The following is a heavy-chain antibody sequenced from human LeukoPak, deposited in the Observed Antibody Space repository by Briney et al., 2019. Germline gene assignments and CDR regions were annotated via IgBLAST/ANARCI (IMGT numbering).Heavy chain of an antibody. CDR3: ASRSGYGDYFDY. CDR2: INSDGSST. J-gene: IGHJ4*02. V-gene: IGHV3-74*01. D-gene: IGHD4-17*01. Sequence: GGSLRLSCAASGFTFSSYWMHWVRQAPGKGLVWVSRINSDGSSTSYADSVKGRFTISRDNAKNTLYLQMNSLRAEDTAVYYCASRSGYGDYFDYWGEGTLVTVSS. CDR1: GFTFSSYW.